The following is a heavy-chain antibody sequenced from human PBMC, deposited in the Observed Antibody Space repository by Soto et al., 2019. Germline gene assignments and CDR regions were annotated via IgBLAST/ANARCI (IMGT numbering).Heavy chain of an antibody. CDR1: GYTFSRYG. CDR3: ARGGDLGYNSYYGMDV. J-gene: IGHJ6*02. Sequence: QVQLVQSGAEVKKPGASVKVSCKASGYTFSRYGKHWVRQAPGQRLEWMGWINAGNGNTKYSQKFQGRVTITRDTSANTAYMELSSLRSEDTAVYYCARGGDLGYNSYYGMDVWGQGTTVTVSS. D-gene: IGHD6-25*01. V-gene: IGHV1-3*01. CDR2: INAGNGNT.